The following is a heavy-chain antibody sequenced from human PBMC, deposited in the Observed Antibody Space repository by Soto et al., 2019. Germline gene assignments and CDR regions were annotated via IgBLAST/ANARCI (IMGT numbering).Heavy chain of an antibody. J-gene: IGHJ6*01. V-gene: IGHV5-10-1*01. CDR1: GYSFTSYW. Sequence: PGESLKISCKGSGYSFTSYWISWVRQMPGKGLEWMGRIDPSDSYTNYSPSFQGHVTISADKSISTAYLQWSSLKASDTAMYYCESPIAAAGNYYYYGMDVWGQGTTVTV. D-gene: IGHD6-13*01. CDR2: IDPSDSYT. CDR3: ESPIAAAGNYYYYGMDV.